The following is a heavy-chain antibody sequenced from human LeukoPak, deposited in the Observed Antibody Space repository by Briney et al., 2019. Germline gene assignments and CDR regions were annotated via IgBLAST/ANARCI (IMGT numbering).Heavy chain of an antibody. V-gene: IGHV1-2*02. J-gene: IGHJ6*03. CDR2: INPNSGGT. CDR3: ARVQYRRSYTDYYYMDV. D-gene: IGHD1-1*01. Sequence: ASVKVSCKASGYTFTGYYMHWVRQAPGQGLEWMGWINPNSGGTNYAQKFQGRVTMTRDTSISTAYMELSRLRSDDTAVYYCARVQYRRSYTDYYYMDVWGKGTTVTVSS. CDR1: GYTFTGYY.